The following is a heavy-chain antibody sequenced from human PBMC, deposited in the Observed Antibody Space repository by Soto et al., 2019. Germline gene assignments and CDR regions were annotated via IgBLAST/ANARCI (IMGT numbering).Heavy chain of an antibody. CDR1: GFTFSSYG. CDR3: ARDKYGTPAGAMDV. V-gene: IGHV3-33*01. D-gene: IGHD3-10*01. Sequence: GGSLRLSCAASGFTFSSYGMHWVRQAPGKGLEWVAVLWYDGSNQYYADSVKGRFTISRDNSKNTLYLQMNSLRAEDTAVYYCARDKYGTPAGAMDVCGHGTTVTVS. J-gene: IGHJ6*02. CDR2: LWYDGSNQ.